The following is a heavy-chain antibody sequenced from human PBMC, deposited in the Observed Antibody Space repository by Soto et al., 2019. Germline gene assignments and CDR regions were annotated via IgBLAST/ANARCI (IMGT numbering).Heavy chain of an antibody. CDR1: GYSFTGYF. Sequence: VASVKVSCKASGYSFTGYFTQWVRQAPGQGLEWMGWINLNSGGTNYAQKFQGRVTMTRDTSISTAHMELSRLRSDDTAVYYCARGGDTAMVYHGMDVWGQGTTVTVSS. J-gene: IGHJ6*02. V-gene: IGHV1-2*02. D-gene: IGHD5-18*01. CDR3: ARGGDTAMVYHGMDV. CDR2: INLNSGGT.